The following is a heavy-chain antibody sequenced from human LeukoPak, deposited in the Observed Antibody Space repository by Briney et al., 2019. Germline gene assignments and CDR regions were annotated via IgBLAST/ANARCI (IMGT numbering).Heavy chain of an antibody. CDR1: GGSFSGYY. V-gene: IGHV4-34*01. CDR2: MNDRGTT. CDR3: ARSPEVVPAVDV. D-gene: IGHD2-2*01. Sequence: SETLSLSCTVSGGSFSGYYWTWIRQFPGKGLEWIGEMNDRGTTNRNPSLRSRVTMSVDPSQNQFSLTLNSVTAADTAVYYCARSPEVVPAVDVWGKGTTVTVSS. J-gene: IGHJ6*04.